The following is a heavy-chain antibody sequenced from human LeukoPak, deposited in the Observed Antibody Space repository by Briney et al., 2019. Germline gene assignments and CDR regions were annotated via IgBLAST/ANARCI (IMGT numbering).Heavy chain of an antibody. CDR3: ASGTTVSSSAAASFDY. J-gene: IGHJ4*02. CDR2: IIPILGIA. V-gene: IGHV1-69*02. Sequence: SVKVSCKASGGTFSSYTISWVRQAPGQGLEWMGRIIPILGIANYAQKFQGRVTITADKSTSTAYLELSSLRSEDTAVYYCASGTTVSSSAAASFDYWGQGTLVTVSS. CDR1: GGTFSSYT. D-gene: IGHD6-13*01.